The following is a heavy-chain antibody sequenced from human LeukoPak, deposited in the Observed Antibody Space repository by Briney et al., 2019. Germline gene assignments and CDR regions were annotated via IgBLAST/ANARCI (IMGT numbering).Heavy chain of an antibody. V-gene: IGHV3-53*01. CDR2: IYSGGST. Sequence: GGSLRLSCAASGFTVSSNYMSWVRQAPGKGLEWVSVIYSGGSTYYADSVKGRFTISRDNSKNTLYLQMNSLRAEDTAVYYCARAGSYYYYGMDVWGQGTTVTVSS. CDR3: ARAGSYYYYGMDV. CDR1: GFTVSSNY. J-gene: IGHJ6*02.